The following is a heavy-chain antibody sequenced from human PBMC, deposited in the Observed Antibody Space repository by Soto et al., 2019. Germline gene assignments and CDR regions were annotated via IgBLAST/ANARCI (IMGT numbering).Heavy chain of an antibody. Sequence: PSETLSLTCTVSGGSVSSGSYYWSWIRQPPGKGLEWIGYIYYSGSTDYNPSLKSRVTISVDTSKNQFSLKLSSVTAADTAVYYCARDHYYGSGSYLYWGQGTLVTVS. J-gene: IGHJ4*02. CDR2: IYYSGST. V-gene: IGHV4-61*01. CDR1: GGSVSSGSYY. CDR3: ARDHYYGSGSYLY. D-gene: IGHD3-10*01.